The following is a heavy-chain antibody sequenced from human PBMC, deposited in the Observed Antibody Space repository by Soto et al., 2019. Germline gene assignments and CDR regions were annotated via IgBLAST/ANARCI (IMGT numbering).Heavy chain of an antibody. J-gene: IGHJ4*02. V-gene: IGHV1-69*02. D-gene: IGHD3-10*01. CDR2: INPILSMS. CDR1: GDTFAFHS. CDR3: ATSYGSGYRAFDY. Sequence: QVQLVQSGAEVKRPGSSVKVSCKASGDTFAFHSINWVRQAPGLGLEWMGRINPILSMSNYAQRFQGRVTMTADKSTSTADIVLSSLRSEDPAIYYCATSYGSGYRAFDYWGQGALVTVSS.